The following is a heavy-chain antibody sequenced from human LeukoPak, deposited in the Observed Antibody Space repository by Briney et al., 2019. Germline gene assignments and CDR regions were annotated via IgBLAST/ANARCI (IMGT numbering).Heavy chain of an antibody. J-gene: IGHJ4*02. CDR1: GGTFSSYA. CDR3: ARGGPSSTSCYNY. D-gene: IGHD2-2*02. Sequence: GASVKVSCKASGGTFSSYAISWVRQAPGQGLEWMGGIIPIFGTANYAQKFQGRVTMTRDTSTSTVYMELSSLRSEDTAVYYCARGGPSSTSCYNYWGQGTLVTVSS. V-gene: IGHV1-69*05. CDR2: IIPIFGTA.